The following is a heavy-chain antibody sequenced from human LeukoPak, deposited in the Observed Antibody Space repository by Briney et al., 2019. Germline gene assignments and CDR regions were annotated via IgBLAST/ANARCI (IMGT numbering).Heavy chain of an antibody. D-gene: IGHD3-3*01. J-gene: IGHJ3*02. CDR3: ARAGLYDFWSGRGGAFDI. Sequence: KTSETLSLTCTVSGGSISSYYWSWIRQPPGKGLEWIGYIYYSGSTNYNPSLKSRVTISVDTSKNQFSLKLSSVTAADTAVYYCARAGLYDFWSGRGGAFDIWGQGTMVTVSS. CDR1: GGSISSYY. CDR2: IYYSGST. V-gene: IGHV4-59*01.